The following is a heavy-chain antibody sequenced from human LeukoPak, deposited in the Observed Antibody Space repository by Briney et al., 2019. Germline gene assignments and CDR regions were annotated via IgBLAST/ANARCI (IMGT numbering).Heavy chain of an antibody. V-gene: IGHV1-69*13. CDR1: GGTFSSYA. CDR3: AYTGPLRYFVD. Sequence: GASVKVSCKASGGTFSSYAISWVRQAPGQGLEWMGGIIPIFGTANYAQKFQGRVTITADESTSTAYMELSSLRSEDTAVYYCAYTGPLRYFVDWGQGTLVTVSS. D-gene: IGHD3-9*01. CDR2: IIPIFGTA. J-gene: IGHJ4*02.